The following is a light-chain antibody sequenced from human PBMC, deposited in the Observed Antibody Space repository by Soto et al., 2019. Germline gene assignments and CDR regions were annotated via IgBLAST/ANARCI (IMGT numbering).Light chain of an antibody. CDR1: QGIRND. CDR2: AAS. V-gene: IGKV1-6*01. CDR3: LQKYFYPFT. Sequence: AIHMTQSPASLSASVGDRVTITCRASQGIRNDLDWFQQKPGKAPKLLIYAASNLQSGVPARFSGSGSGTDFTLTISSLQHEDFATYYCLQKYFYPFTFGPGTKVDIK. J-gene: IGKJ3*01.